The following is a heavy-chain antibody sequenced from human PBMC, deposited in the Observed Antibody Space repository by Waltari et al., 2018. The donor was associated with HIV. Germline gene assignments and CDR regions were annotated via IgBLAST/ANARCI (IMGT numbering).Heavy chain of an antibody. CDR1: GFTFRNTW. Sequence: EVILVESGGGLAQPGGSLRLSCAASGFTFRNTWMGWVRQAPGKGLEWLANSKDEGTEAHYLDFAKCRFTISRDNAKDSLSLQMNSLRAEDTAVYYWARGTPLYGLDVWGQGTTVTASS. V-gene: IGHV3-7*01. J-gene: IGHJ6*02. CDR2: SKDEGTEA. CDR3: ARGTPLYGLDV. D-gene: IGHD2-15*01.